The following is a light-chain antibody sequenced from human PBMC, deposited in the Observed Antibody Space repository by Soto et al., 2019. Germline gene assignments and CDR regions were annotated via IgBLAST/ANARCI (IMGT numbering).Light chain of an antibody. CDR1: RSISSY. CDR2: AAF. J-gene: IGKJ1*01. CDR3: QQSYSTPRT. Sequence: DIQMTQFPSSLSASVGDRVTITCRASRSISSYLNWFQQKPGKAPKLLIYAAFSLQSGVPSRFSGNGSGTDFTLTISSLQPEDFATYFCQQSYSTPRTFGQGTKVEIK. V-gene: IGKV1-39*01.